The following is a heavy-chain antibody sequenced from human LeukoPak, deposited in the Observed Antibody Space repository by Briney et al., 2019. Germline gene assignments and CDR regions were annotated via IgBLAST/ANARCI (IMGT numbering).Heavy chain of an antibody. CDR2: IFPDDSDT. CDR3: ARFYSSTSPFDY. J-gene: IGHJ4*02. CDR1: GYIFAKYW. D-gene: IGHD6-13*01. Sequence: GESLKISCKGSGYIFAKYWIAWVREMPGKGLEWMGIIFPDDSDTRYSPSFQGQVTISADKSISTAYLQWSSLKASDTAMYYCARFYSSTSPFDYWGQGTLVTVSS. V-gene: IGHV5-51*01.